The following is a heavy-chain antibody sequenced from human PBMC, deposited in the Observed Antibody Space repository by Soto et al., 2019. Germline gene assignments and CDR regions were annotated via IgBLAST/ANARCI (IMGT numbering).Heavy chain of an antibody. J-gene: IGHJ4*02. V-gene: IGHV3-74*01. CDR2: TNEDGSTI. CDR1: GFTFSSYW. CDR3: TRDRGGRGGY. D-gene: IGHD3-16*01. Sequence: EVQLVESGGGLVQPGGSLRLSCAASGFTFSSYWMHWVRQAPGKGLVWVSRTNEDGSTINYADSVKGRFTISRDNAKNTLYLEMNRRRAEDTVVYYCTRDRGGRGGYWGPGTLVTVSS.